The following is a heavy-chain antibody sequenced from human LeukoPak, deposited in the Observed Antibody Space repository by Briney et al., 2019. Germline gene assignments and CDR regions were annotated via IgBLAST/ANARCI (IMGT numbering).Heavy chain of an antibody. CDR3: ARGRADSSSWYYYYYMDV. Sequence: SETLSLTCAVYGGSFSGYYWSWIRQPPGKGLEWIGEINHSGSTNYNPSLKSRVTISVDTSKNQFSLKLSSVTAADTAVYYCARGRADSSSWYYYYYMDVWGKGNTVSVSS. CDR2: INHSGST. J-gene: IGHJ6*03. V-gene: IGHV4-34*01. CDR1: GGSFSGYY. D-gene: IGHD6-13*01.